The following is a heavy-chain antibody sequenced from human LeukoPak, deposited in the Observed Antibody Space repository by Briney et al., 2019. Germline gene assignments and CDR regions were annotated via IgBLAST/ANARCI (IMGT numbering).Heavy chain of an antibody. V-gene: IGHV3-23*01. D-gene: IGHD6-13*01. J-gene: IGHJ4*02. CDR1: GFTFSTYS. CDR2: IGDSGFTT. CDR3: AQYGQQLQDH. Sequence: PGGSLRLSCVASGFTFSTYSMCWVRQAPGKGPEWVSTIGDSGFTTYYADSVRGRFTISRDNSKNTLYLQMSDLRAEDTAVYYCAQYGQQLQDHWGQGTMVTVSS.